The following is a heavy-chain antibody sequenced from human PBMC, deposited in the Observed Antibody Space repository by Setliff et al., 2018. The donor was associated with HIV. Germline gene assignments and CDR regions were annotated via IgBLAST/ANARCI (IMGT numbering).Heavy chain of an antibody. CDR3: ARGDRGGGYNYGGFWFDP. D-gene: IGHD5-18*01. J-gene: IGHJ5*02. Sequence: KPSETLSLTCGVSSASISSSNWWSWIRQSPGRALEWIGYIYSSGSTIYNPSLKSRVTIELATPKIQIFLKLTSVTAADTAVYHCARGDRGGGYNYGGFWFDPWGQGTLVTRLL. V-gene: IGHV4-61*05. CDR2: IYSSGST. CDR1: SASISSSNW.